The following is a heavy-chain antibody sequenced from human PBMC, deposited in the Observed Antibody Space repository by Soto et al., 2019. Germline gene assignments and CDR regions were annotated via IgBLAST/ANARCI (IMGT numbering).Heavy chain of an antibody. CDR1: GFTFTSHA. V-gene: IGHV3-64*01. J-gene: IGHJ4*02. CDR2: MTSNGDRA. CDR3: ERERGDYTSGWYDY. D-gene: IGHD6-19*01. Sequence: EVQLVESGGGLVQPGGSLRLSCAASGFTFTSHAIHWVRQAPGKGLEYVSSMTSNGDRADYANSVKGRFTVSRDESKNTLYLQMDSLRTEDMAVYNCERERGDYTSGWYDYWGQGTLVTVSS.